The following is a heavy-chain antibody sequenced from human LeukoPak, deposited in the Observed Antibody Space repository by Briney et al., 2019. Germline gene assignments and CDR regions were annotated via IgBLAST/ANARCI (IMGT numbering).Heavy chain of an antibody. V-gene: IGHV3-48*02. CDR1: EFTFSNYA. CDR2: ISSSSSTI. Sequence: GGSLRLSCAASEFTFSNYAMNWVRQAPGKGLEWVSYISSSSSTIYYADSVKGRFTISRDNAKNSLYLQMNSLRDEDTAVYYCARGRQLARPYYYYGMDVWGQGTTVTVSS. J-gene: IGHJ6*02. D-gene: IGHD6-6*01. CDR3: ARGRQLARPYYYYGMDV.